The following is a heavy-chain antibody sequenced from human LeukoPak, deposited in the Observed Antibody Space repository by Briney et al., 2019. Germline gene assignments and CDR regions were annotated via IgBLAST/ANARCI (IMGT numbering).Heavy chain of an antibody. V-gene: IGHV1-8*01. CDR1: GYTSTSPD. Sequence: ASVKVSCKASGYTSTSPDINWVRQATGRGLEWLGWMNPRDNTGYAQKFQGRVTLTRDKSINTAYMELSSLRSEDTAVYYCTRYTQHYGFDIWGQGTMVTVSA. J-gene: IGHJ3*02. CDR3: TRYTQHYGFDI. D-gene: IGHD3-3*02. CDR2: MNPRDNT.